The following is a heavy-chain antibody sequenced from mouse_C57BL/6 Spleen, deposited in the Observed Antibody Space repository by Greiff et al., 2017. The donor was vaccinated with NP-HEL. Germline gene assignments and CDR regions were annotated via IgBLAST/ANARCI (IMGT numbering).Heavy chain of an antibody. Sequence: EVKLQESGGGLVKPGGSLKLSCAASGFTFSSYAMSWVRQTPEKRLEWVATISDGGSYTYYPDNVKGRFTISRDNAKNTLYLQMSSLRSEDTALYYCASPGYYGSLFAYWGQGTLVTVSA. V-gene: IGHV5-4*03. CDR3: ASPGYYGSLFAY. J-gene: IGHJ3*01. D-gene: IGHD1-1*01. CDR1: GFTFSSYA. CDR2: ISDGGSYT.